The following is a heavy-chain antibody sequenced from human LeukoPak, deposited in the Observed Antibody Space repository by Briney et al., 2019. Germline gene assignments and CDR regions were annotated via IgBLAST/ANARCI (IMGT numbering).Heavy chain of an antibody. D-gene: IGHD3-16*02. V-gene: IGHV1-18*01. CDR1: GYTFTSFG. J-gene: IGHJ4*02. CDR2: ISTYNANT. Sequence: ASVKVSCKASGYTFTSFGISWVRHAPGQGLEWMGWISTYNANTNYAQNLQGRVTMTTDTSTSTSYMELRSLRSDDTAVYFCARVFSFGDYIWGSYRYYFDYWGQGTLVTVSS. CDR3: ARVFSFGDYIWGSYRYYFDY.